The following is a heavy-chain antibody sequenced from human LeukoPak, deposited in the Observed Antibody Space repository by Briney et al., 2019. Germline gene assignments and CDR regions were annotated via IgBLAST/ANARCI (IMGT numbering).Heavy chain of an antibody. CDR2: TYYRSKWYN. CDR3: ARDGRPYSSGHCAVDY. V-gene: IGHV6-1*01. D-gene: IGHD6-19*01. CDR1: GDSVSSNSAT. J-gene: IGHJ4*02. Sequence: SQTLSLTCAISGDSVSSNSATWNWIRQSPSRGLEWLGRTYYRSKWYNDYAVSVKSRITINPDTSKNQFSLQLNSVTPEDTAVYYCARDGRPYSSGHCAVDYWGQGTLVTVSS.